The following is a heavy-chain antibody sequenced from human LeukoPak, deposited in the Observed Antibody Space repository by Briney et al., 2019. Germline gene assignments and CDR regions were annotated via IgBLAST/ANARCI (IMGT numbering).Heavy chain of an antibody. J-gene: IGHJ5*02. D-gene: IGHD6-19*01. Sequence: GGSLRLSCAASGFTFSSYWMSWVRQAPGKGLEWVANIKQDGSEKYYVDSVKGRFTISRDNSKNTLYLQMNSLRAEDTAVYYCARAFGIAVAGSWFDPWGQGTLVTVSS. CDR1: GFTFSSYW. CDR2: IKQDGSEK. CDR3: ARAFGIAVAGSWFDP. V-gene: IGHV3-7*01.